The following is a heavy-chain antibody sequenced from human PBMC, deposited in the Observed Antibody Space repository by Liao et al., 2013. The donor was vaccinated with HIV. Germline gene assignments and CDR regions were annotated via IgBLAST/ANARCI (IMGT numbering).Heavy chain of an antibody. V-gene: IGHV4-30-4*08. CDR1: GGSISSGDYY. CDR2: IYYSGST. D-gene: IGHD3-22*01. CDR3: ARGGGYYYYTYNWFDP. Sequence: QVQLQESGPGLVKPSQTLSLTCTVSGGSISSGDYYWSWIRQPPGKGLEWIGYIYYSGSTYYNPSLKSRVTISVDTSKNQFSLRLSSVTAADTAVYYCARGGGYYYYTYNWFDPWGQGTLVTVSS. J-gene: IGHJ5*02.